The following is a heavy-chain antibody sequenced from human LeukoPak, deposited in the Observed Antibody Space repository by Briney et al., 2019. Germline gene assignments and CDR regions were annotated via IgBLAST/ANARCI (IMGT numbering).Heavy chain of an antibody. V-gene: IGHV4-31*03. CDR1: GGSISSGGYY. J-gene: IGHJ4*02. Sequence: SETLSLTCTVSGGSISSGGYYWSWIRQHPGKGLEWIGYIYYSGSTYYNPSLKSRVTISVDTSKNQFSLKLSSVTAADTAVYCCARGSYTMPPTMEGYFDYWGQGTPVTVSS. CDR3: ARGSYTMPPTMEGYFDY. D-gene: IGHD3-3*01. CDR2: IYYSGST.